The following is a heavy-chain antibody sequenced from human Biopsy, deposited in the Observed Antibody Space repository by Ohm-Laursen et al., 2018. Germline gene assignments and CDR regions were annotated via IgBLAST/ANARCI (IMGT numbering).Heavy chain of an antibody. CDR2: IYPGGST. CDR1: GGYINNYY. J-gene: IGHJ3*01. Sequence: GTLSLTCNVSGGYINNYYWSWIRQPAGKGLEWIGRIYPGGSTNYNHSLKSRVTMSVDTSKKQLSLRLRSVTAADTAMYYCASVVLGPTNDAFDLWGQGTMVVVSS. CDR3: ASVVLGPTNDAFDL. D-gene: IGHD3-22*01. V-gene: IGHV4-4*07.